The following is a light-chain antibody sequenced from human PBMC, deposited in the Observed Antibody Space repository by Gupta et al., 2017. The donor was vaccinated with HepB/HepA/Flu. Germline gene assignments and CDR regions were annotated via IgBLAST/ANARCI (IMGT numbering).Light chain of an antibody. CDR2: EVT. CDR1: SSDVGNYNL. V-gene: IGLV2-23*02. CDR3: CSYARSSTWV. J-gene: IGLJ3*02. Sequence: QSALTQPASVSGSPGQSLTISCTGTSSDVGNYNLVSWYQQHPGKAPKVMIYEVTKRPSGVSNRFSGSKSGNTASLTISGLQAEDEADYYCCSYARSSTWVFGGGTKLTVL.